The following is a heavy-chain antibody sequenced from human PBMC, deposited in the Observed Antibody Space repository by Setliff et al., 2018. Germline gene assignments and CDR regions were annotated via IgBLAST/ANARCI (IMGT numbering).Heavy chain of an antibody. D-gene: IGHD1-1*01. CDR3: ARANKKLDYYYYYYMDV. V-gene: IGHV4-39*07. J-gene: IGHJ6*03. CDR1: GASISSGSYY. Sequence: PSETLPLTCTVSGASISSGSYYWSWIRQPPGKGLEWIGEINHSGSTNYNSSLTSRVTISVDTSKNQFSLKLISVTAADTAVYYCARANKKLDYYYYYYMDVWGKGTTVTVSS. CDR2: INHSGST.